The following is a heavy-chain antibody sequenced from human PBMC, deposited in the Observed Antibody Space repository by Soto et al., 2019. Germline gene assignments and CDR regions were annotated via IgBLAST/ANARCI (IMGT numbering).Heavy chain of an antibody. Sequence: PSETLSLTCTVSGDSISSYYWSWIRQPPGKGLEWIGYIYYSGSTNYNPSLKSRVTISVDTSKNQFSLKLSSETAADTAVYYCARDNGYSYGYTLDHWGQGTLVTVS. V-gene: IGHV4-59*01. CDR2: IYYSGST. J-gene: IGHJ4*02. CDR1: GDSISSYY. D-gene: IGHD5-18*01. CDR3: ARDNGYSYGYTLDH.